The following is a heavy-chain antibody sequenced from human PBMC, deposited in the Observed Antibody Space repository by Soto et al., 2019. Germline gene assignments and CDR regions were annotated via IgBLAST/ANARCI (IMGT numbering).Heavy chain of an antibody. V-gene: IGHV3-23*01. CDR2: INTSGGNT. J-gene: IGHJ4*02. CDR1: GFTFSNYA. Sequence: EVQLLESAGGLVQPGGSLRLSCAASGFTFSNYALSWVRQAPGKGLGWVSTINTSGGNTYFADSVKGGFTISRDNSKNTLYLQMNSLRAEDTAIYYCANRGKYYFDYWGQGILVAVSS. CDR3: ANRGKYYFDY.